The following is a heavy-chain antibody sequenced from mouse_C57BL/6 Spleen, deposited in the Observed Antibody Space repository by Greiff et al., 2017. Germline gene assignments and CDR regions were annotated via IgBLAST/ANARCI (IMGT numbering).Heavy chain of an antibody. CDR3: ARRVTTTGDY. V-gene: IGHV1-50*01. CDR1: GYTFTSYW. J-gene: IGHJ4*01. D-gene: IGHD2-2*01. CDR2: IDPSDSYT. Sequence: VQLQQPGAELVKPGASVKLSCKASGYTFTSYWMQWVKQRPGQGLEWIGEIDPSDSYTNYNQKFKGKATLTVDTSSSTAYMQLSSLTSEDSAVYYGARRVTTTGDYWGQGTSVTVSS.